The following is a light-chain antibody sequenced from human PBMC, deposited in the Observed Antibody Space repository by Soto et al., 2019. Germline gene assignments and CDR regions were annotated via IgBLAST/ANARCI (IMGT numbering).Light chain of an antibody. V-gene: IGKV1-5*01. CDR3: QQYNSSPYT. CDR1: QSISSW. CDR2: DAS. J-gene: IGKJ2*01. Sequence: DIQMTQSPSTLSASVGDRVTITCRASQSISSWLAWYQQKPGKAPKLLIYDASSLESGVPSRFSGSGSGTEVTLTISSLQPDDFATYYCQQYNSSPYTFGQWTKLEIK.